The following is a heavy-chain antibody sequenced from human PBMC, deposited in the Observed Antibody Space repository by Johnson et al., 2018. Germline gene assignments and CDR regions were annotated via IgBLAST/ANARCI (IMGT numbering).Heavy chain of an antibody. CDR2: FYYPVNT. J-gene: IGHJ3*02. V-gene: IGHV4-59*01. Sequence: QVQLQQWGAGLLKPSETLSLTCTVSGGSFRDSWWSWIRQPPGKGLEWIAYFYYPVNTNSNPSLTSRVSVSADTSKRPLYLRLTSVTAADTALYYRVRGGRRDGDGFDIWGQGTMVTVSS. CDR1: GGSFRDSW. CDR3: VRGGRRDGDGFDI. D-gene: IGHD2-21*02.